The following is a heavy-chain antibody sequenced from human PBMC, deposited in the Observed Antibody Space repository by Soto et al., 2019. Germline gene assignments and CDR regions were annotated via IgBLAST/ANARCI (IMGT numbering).Heavy chain of an antibody. V-gene: IGHV1-18*04. J-gene: IGHJ5*02. CDR2: ISAYNGNT. D-gene: IGHD1-26*01. Sequence: SVKLCSKASGYTFTSNGISWVRQAPGQGLEWMGWISAYNGNTNYAQKLQGRVTMTTDTSTSTAYMELRSLRSDDTAVYYCARDLYSGSYYGGGIYNRFDPWGQ. CDR3: ARDLYSGSYYGGGIYNRFDP. CDR1: GYTFTSNG.